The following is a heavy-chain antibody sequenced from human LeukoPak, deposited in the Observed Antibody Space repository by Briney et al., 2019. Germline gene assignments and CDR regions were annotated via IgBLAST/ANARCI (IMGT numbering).Heavy chain of an antibody. D-gene: IGHD3-22*01. CDR2: ISGSGGST. J-gene: IGHJ4*02. CDR1: GFTFSNAW. V-gene: IGHV3-23*01. CDR3: AKTVMDYYDSSGRYYFDY. Sequence: PGGSLRLSCAASGFTFSNAWMSWVRQAPGKGLEWVSAISGSGGSTYYADSVKGRFTISRDNSKNTLYLQMNSLRAEDTAVYYCAKTVMDYYDSSGRYYFDYWGQGTLVTVSS.